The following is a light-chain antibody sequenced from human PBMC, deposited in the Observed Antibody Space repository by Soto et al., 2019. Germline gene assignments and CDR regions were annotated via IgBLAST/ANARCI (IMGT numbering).Light chain of an antibody. J-gene: IGLJ2*01. CDR1: NIGSKN. V-gene: IGLV3-9*01. CDR2: RDN. CDR3: QVWDSSTVV. Sequence: SYELTQPLSVSVALGQTASITCGGNNIGSKNVHWYQQNPGQAPVLVIYRDNNRPSGIPERFSGSNSGNTATLTISRAQAGDEADYYCQVWDSSTVVFGGGTQLTVL.